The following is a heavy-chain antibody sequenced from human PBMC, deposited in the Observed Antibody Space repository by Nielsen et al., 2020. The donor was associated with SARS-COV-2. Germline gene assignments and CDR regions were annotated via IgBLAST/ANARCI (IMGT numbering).Heavy chain of an antibody. J-gene: IGHJ6*02. CDR1: GFTFSAYY. D-gene: IGHD3-10*01. V-gene: IGHV3-11*03. CDR2: ISDSGAYT. Sequence: GGSLRLSCAASGFTFSAYYMTWIRQAPGKGLEWLSYISDSGAYTNYADSVKGRFTISRDNAKNSLFLQMNSLSVDDTAVYYCARKGGGYYGSGERLSYYYYGMDVWGQGTTVIVSS. CDR3: ARKGGGYYGSGERLSYYYYGMDV.